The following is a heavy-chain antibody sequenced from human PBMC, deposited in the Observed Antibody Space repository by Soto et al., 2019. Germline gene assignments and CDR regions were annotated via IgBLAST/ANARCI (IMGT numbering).Heavy chain of an antibody. CDR1: GFTFSSYG. V-gene: IGHV3-30*18. CDR2: ISYDGSNK. J-gene: IGHJ6*02. D-gene: IGHD2-15*01. CDR3: AKARRVGYCSGGSCLYGMDV. Sequence: QVQLVESGGGVVQPGRSLRLSCAASGFTFSSYGMHWVGQAPGKGLEWVAVISYDGSNKYYADSVKGRFTISRDNSKNTLYLQMNSLRAEDTAVYYCAKARRVGYCSGGSCLYGMDVWGQGTTVTVSS.